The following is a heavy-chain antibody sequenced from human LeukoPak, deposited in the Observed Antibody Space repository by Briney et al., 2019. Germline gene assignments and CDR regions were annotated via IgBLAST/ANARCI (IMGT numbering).Heavy chain of an antibody. J-gene: IGHJ2*01. CDR2: TYHSGST. V-gene: IGHV4-4*02. CDR3: ARLMTYGSRWIPRPNFYWYFDL. CDR1: GGSISSSNW. D-gene: IGHD4-17*01. Sequence: PSETLSLTCAVSGGSISSSNWWSWVREPPGKGLEWIGYTYHSGSTNYDPSLKSRVTISVDTSKNQFSLKLSSVTAADTAVYYCARLMTYGSRWIPRPNFYWYFDLWGRGTLVTVSS.